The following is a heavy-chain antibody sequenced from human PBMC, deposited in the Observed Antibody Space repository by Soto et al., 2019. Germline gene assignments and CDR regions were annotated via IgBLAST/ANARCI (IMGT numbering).Heavy chain of an antibody. D-gene: IGHD4-17*01. J-gene: IGHJ6*02. CDR3: AKDAVTSAHYYCGMDV. V-gene: IGHV3-30*18. CDR1: GFTFSSYG. Sequence: QVQLVESGGGVVQPGRSLRLSCAASGFTFSSYGMHWVRQAPGKGLEWVAVISYDGSNKYYADSVKGRFTISRDNSKNTLYLQMNSLRAEDTAVYYCAKDAVTSAHYYCGMDVWGQGTTVTVSS. CDR2: ISYDGSNK.